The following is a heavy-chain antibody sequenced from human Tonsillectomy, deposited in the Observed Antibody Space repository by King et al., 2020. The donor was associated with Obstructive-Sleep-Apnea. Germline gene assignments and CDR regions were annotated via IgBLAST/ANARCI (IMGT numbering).Heavy chain of an antibody. Sequence: VQLVESGGGVVQPGGSLRLSCAASAFTFSNYGMHWVRQAPGKGLEWVAFIRFDGSNKFYADSVKGRFTISRDSSKNTMYLQMNSLRAEETAVYYFAKDVIGNTYSVGGYYYGMDVWGQGTTVTVSS. V-gene: IGHV3-30*02. CDR1: AFTFSNYG. D-gene: IGHD3-22*01. CDR3: AKDVIGNTYSVGGYYYGMDV. J-gene: IGHJ6*02. CDR2: IRFDGSNK.